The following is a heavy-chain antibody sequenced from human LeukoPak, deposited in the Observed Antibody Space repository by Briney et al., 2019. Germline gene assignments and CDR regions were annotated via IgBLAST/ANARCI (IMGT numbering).Heavy chain of an antibody. D-gene: IGHD2-2*01. Sequence: SETLSLTCTVSGGSISSGDYYWSWIRQPPGKGLEWIGYIYYSGSTYYNPSLKSRVTISVDTSKNQFSLKLSSVTAADAAVYYCARDAVVPAAISSYGMDVWGQGTTVTVSS. CDR2: IYYSGST. J-gene: IGHJ6*02. V-gene: IGHV4-30-4*01. CDR3: ARDAVVPAAISSYGMDV. CDR1: GGSISSGDYY.